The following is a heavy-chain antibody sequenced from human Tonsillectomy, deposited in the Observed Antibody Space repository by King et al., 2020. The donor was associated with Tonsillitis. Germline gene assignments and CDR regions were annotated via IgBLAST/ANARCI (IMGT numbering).Heavy chain of an antibody. V-gene: IGHV4-39*01. CDR3: ARSVSGSFDY. Sequence: LQLQESGPGVVKPSETLSRTCTVSGGSISSSDHYWAWIRQPPGKGLEWIGYMDYSGTIFYNPSLKSRITISGGTSENRFSLKLSSVTAADTAVYFCARSVSGSFDYWGQGALVTVSS. CDR2: MDYSGTI. J-gene: IGHJ4*02. D-gene: IGHD1-26*01. CDR1: GGSISSSDHY.